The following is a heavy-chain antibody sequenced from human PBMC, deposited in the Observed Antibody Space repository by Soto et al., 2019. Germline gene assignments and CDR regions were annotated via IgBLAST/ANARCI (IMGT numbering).Heavy chain of an antibody. V-gene: IGHV3-30-3*01. CDR2: ISHNGNRQ. Sequence: QVRLEESGGGGVQAGTSLRLSCVASGFVFGANAMHWVRQAPGKGLEWVSMISHNGNRQHYADSVKGRFTISRDNSKNTLFLQMDRLRADETAMYYCARTVFSAYDYWGTYFDYWGQGTLVSVSS. CDR3: ARTVFSAYDYWGTYFDY. D-gene: IGHD5-12*01. J-gene: IGHJ4*02. CDR1: GFVFGANA.